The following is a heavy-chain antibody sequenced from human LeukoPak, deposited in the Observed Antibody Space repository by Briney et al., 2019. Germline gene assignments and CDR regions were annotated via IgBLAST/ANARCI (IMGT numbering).Heavy chain of an antibody. CDR3: ARVLGYSYGHYYFDY. D-gene: IGHD5-18*01. J-gene: IGHJ4*02. V-gene: IGHV1-69*13. CDR2: IIPIFGTA. CDR1: GYTFTSYG. Sequence: GASVKVSCKASGYTFTSYGISWVRQAPGQGLEWMGGIIPIFGTANYAQKFQGRVTITADESTSTAYMELSSLRSEDTAVYYCARVLGYSYGHYYFDYWGQGTLVTVSS.